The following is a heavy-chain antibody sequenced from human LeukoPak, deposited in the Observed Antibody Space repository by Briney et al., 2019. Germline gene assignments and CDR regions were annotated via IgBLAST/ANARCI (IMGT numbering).Heavy chain of an antibody. CDR2: IKEDGNEK. Sequence: GGSLRLSCTASGFTFSSSWMSWVRQAPGKGLEWVANIKEDGNEKYYVDSVKGRFTISRDNAKNSLYLQMNSLRAEDTAVYYCARGLGEPLNYYYYMDVWGKGTTVTVSS. CDR3: ARGLGEPLNYYYYMDV. CDR1: GFTFSSSW. J-gene: IGHJ6*03. D-gene: IGHD3-10*01. V-gene: IGHV3-7*01.